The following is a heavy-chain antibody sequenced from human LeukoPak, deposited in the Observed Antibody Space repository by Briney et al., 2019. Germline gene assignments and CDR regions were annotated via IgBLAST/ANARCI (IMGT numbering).Heavy chain of an antibody. V-gene: IGHV4-34*01. J-gene: IGHJ3*02. CDR2: INHSGST. D-gene: IGHD3-9*01. CDR1: GGSFSGYY. Sequence: SETLSLTCAVYGGSFSGYYWSWIRQPPGKGLEWIGEINHSGSTNYNPSLKSRVTISVDTSKNQFSLKLSSVTAADTAVYYCARLDILTGYYRRDAFDIWGQGTMVTVSS. CDR3: ARLDILTGYYRRDAFDI.